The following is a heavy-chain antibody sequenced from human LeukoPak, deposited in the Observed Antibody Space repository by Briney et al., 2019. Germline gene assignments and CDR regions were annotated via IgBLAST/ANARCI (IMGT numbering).Heavy chain of an antibody. CDR2: IYYSGST. CDR3: ARYSGFGEVWGNFDY. Sequence: SQTLSLTSTVSGGSISSGDYYWSWIRQPPGKGLEWIGYIYYSGSTYYNPFLKSRVTISVDTSKNQFSLKLSSVTAADTAVYYCARYSGFGEVWGNFDYWGQGTLVTVSS. D-gene: IGHD3-10*01. V-gene: IGHV4-30-4*01. CDR1: GGSISSGDYY. J-gene: IGHJ4*02.